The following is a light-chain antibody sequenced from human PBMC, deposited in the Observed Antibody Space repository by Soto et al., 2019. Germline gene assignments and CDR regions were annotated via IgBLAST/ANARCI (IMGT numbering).Light chain of an antibody. J-gene: IGLJ1*01. Sequence: QSVLTQPASVSGSPGQSITISCTGTSSDVGDYNYVSWYQQHPDKAPKLMIFEVSNRPSGVSNRFSGPKSGNTASLSISGLQSEDEADYYCSSYTRSNTHVFGTGTKVTVL. CDR3: SSYTRSNTHV. CDR2: EVS. CDR1: SSDVGDYNY. V-gene: IGLV2-14*01.